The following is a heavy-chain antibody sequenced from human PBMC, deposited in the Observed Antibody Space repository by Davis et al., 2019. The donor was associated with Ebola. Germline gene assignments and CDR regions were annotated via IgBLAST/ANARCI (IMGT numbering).Heavy chain of an antibody. CDR3: ARVLRYFDWSPLGY. CDR1: GYTFTSYG. D-gene: IGHD3-9*01. CDR2: ISAYNGNT. V-gene: IGHV1-18*01. J-gene: IGHJ4*02. Sequence: ASVKVSCKASGYTFTSYGISWVRQAPGQGLEWMGWISAYNGNTNYAQKLQGRVTMTTDTSTSTAYMELSSLRSEDTAVYYCARVLRYFDWSPLGYWGQGTLVTVSS.